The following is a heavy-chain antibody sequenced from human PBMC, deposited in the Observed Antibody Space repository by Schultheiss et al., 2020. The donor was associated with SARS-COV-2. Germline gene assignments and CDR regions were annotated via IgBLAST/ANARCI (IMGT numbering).Heavy chain of an antibody. J-gene: IGHJ3*02. CDR2: ISGSGGFT. V-gene: IGHV3-23*01. CDR1: GFTFSSYS. CDR3: ANHVVPAASRAPRRAFDI. D-gene: IGHD2-2*01. Sequence: GGSLRLSCAASGFTFSSYSMNWVRQAPGKGLEWVSSISGSGGFTYYADSVKGRFTISRDNSKNTLYLQMNSLRAEDTAVYYCANHVVPAASRAPRRAFDIWGQGTMVTVSS.